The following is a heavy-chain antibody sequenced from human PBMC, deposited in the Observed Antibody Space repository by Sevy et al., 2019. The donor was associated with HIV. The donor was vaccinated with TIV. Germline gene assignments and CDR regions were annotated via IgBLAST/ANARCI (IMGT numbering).Heavy chain of an antibody. V-gene: IGHV3-30*02. D-gene: IGHD3-3*01. Sequence: GGSLRLSCAASGFTFSSYGMHWVRQAPGKGLQWVAFIRYDGSNKYYADSVKGRFTISRDNSKNTLYLQMNSLRAEDTAVYYCAKGADFWSGLYGMDVWGQWTTVTVSS. J-gene: IGHJ6*02. CDR2: IRYDGSNK. CDR3: AKGADFWSGLYGMDV. CDR1: GFTFSSYG.